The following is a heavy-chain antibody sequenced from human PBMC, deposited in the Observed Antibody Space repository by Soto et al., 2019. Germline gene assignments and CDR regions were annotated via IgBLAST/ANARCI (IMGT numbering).Heavy chain of an antibody. D-gene: IGHD6-13*01. J-gene: IGHJ4*02. CDR3: ARDHGSSYPQAASYSFDY. Sequence: QVQLVQSGAEVKKPGSSVKVSCKASGGTFSSYAISWVRQAPGQGLEWMGGIIPIFGTANYAQKFQGRVTITADESTSTAYMELSSLRSEDTAVYYCARDHGSSYPQAASYSFDYWGQGTLVTVSS. V-gene: IGHV1-69*01. CDR1: GGTFSSYA. CDR2: IIPIFGTA.